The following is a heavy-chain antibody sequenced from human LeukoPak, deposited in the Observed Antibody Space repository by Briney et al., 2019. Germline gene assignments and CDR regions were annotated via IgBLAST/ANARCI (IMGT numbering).Heavy chain of an antibody. V-gene: IGHV3-23*01. D-gene: IGHD6-19*01. CDR2: ISDSGGGT. J-gene: IGHJ6*02. CDR3: AKQPNAYSSVYYGMDV. Sequence: PGGSLRLSCAASGFTFSSYAMIWVRQAPGRGLEWVSGISDSGGGTYYADSVKGRFTISRDNSKNTLYLQMNSLRAEDTAVYYCAKQPNAYSSVYYGMDVWGQGTTVTVSS. CDR1: GFTFSSYA.